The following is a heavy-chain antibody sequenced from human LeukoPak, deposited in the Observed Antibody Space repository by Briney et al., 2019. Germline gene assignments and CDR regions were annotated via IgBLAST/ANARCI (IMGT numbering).Heavy chain of an antibody. D-gene: IGHD7-27*01. J-gene: IGHJ5*02. CDR3: ARGLTGRRTNWFDP. CDR1: GGSISSYY. V-gene: IGHV4-59*01. Sequence: SETLSLTCTVSGGSISSYYWSWIRQPPGKGLEWIGYIYYSGSTNYNPSLKSRVTISVDTSKNQFSLMLSSVTAADTAVYYCARGLTGRRTNWFDPWGQGTLVTVSS. CDR2: IYYSGST.